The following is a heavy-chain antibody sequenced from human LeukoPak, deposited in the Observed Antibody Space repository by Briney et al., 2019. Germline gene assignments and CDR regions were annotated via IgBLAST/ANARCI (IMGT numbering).Heavy chain of an antibody. CDR1: GFTFSSYA. J-gene: IGHJ4*02. V-gene: IGHV3-23*01. Sequence: GGSLRLSCAASGFTFSSYAMSWVRQAPGKGLGWVSAISGSGGSTYYADSVKGRFTISRDNSKNTLYLQMNSLRAEDTAVYYCARENGALWFGEFPLDYWGQGTLVTVSS. D-gene: IGHD3-10*01. CDR2: ISGSGGST. CDR3: ARENGALWFGEFPLDY.